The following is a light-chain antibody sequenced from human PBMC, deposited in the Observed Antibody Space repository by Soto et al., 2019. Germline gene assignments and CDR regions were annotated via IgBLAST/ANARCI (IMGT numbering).Light chain of an antibody. J-gene: IGLJ2*01. CDR1: SSDIGGHNY. V-gene: IGLV2-14*01. CDR3: TSFTSRRTLV. CDR2: DVS. Sequence: QSVLTQPASVSGSPGQSITISCAGTSSDIGGHNYVSWYQQHPGKAPKLMIYDVSNRPPGVSNRFSGSKSGNTASLTISGLQAEDEADYYCTSFTSRRTLVFGGGTKLTVL.